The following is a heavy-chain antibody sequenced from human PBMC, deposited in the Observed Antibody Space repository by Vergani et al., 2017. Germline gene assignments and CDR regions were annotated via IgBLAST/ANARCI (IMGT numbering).Heavy chain of an antibody. V-gene: IGHV4-34*01. CDR1: GGSFTSYH. D-gene: IGHD2-8*01. CDR3: ARVNTDTNGHLYYYYYMDV. CDR2: IDHTGRP. Sequence: QVQLQQWGGGLLKPSETLSLTCVVNGGSFTSYHWTWIRQSPGEGLEWVGDIDHTGRPDYNPSLKSRLTMSVATSRNQFSLTLNSVTATDTAIYFCARVNTDTNGHLYYYYYMDVGGQGTAVTVS. J-gene: IGHJ6*03.